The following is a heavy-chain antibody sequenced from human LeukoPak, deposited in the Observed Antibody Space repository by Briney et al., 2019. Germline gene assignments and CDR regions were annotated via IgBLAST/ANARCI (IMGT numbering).Heavy chain of an antibody. CDR3: ARDRTTVGYGDYGGYYYYYGMDV. CDR2: ISSSGSTI. Sequence: GGSLRLSCAASGFTFSDYYMSWIRQAPRTGLEWVSYISSSGSTIYYADSVKGRFTISRDNAKNSLYLQMNSLRAEDTAVYYCARDRTTVGYGDYGGYYYYYGMDVWGQGATVTVSS. D-gene: IGHD4-17*01. V-gene: IGHV3-11*01. CDR1: GFTFSDYY. J-gene: IGHJ6*02.